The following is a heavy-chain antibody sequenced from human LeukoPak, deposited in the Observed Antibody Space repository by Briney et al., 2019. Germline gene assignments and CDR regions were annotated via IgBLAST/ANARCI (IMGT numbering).Heavy chain of an antibody. J-gene: IGHJ5*02. CDR2: INHSGST. CDR3: ARLGGRLNWFDP. CDR1: GGSFSGYY. V-gene: IGHV4-34*01. D-gene: IGHD3-16*01. Sequence: SETLSLTCAVYGGSFSGYYWSWIRQPPGRGLEWIGEINHSGSTNYNPSLKSRVTISVDTSKNQFSLKLSSVTVADTAVYYCARLGGRLNWFDPWGQGTLVTVSS.